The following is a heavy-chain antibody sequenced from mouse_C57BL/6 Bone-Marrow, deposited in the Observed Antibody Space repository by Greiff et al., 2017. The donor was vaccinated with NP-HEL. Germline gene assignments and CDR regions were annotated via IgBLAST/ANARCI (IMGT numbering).Heavy chain of an antibody. J-gene: IGHJ2*01. V-gene: IGHV5-6*01. CDR2: ISSGGSYT. D-gene: IGHD1-1*01. CDR3: ARQKTTVVYFDY. Sequence: EVQRVESGGDLVKPGGSLKLSCAASGFTFSSYGMSWVRQTPDKRLEWVATISSGGSYTYYPDSVKGRFTISRDNAKNTLYLQMSSPKSEDTAMYYCARQKTTVVYFDYWGQGTTLTVSS. CDR1: GFTFSSYG.